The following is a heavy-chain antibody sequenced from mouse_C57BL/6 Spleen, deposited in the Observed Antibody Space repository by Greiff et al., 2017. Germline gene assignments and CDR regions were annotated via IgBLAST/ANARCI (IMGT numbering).Heavy chain of an antibody. CDR3: AIYYGKGAWFAY. CDR2: ISYDGSN. CDR1: GYSITSGYY. D-gene: IGHD2-1*01. Sequence: EVKLLESGPGLVKPSQSLSLTCSVTGYSITSGYYWNWIRQFPGNKLEWMGYISYDGSNNYNPSLKNRISITRDTSKNQFFLKLNSVTTEDTATYYCAIYYGKGAWFAYWGQGTLVTVSA. V-gene: IGHV3-6*01. J-gene: IGHJ3*01.